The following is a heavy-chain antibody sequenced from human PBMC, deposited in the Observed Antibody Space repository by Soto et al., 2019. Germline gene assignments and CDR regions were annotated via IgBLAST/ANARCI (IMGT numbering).Heavy chain of an antibody. Sequence: QVQLVQSGAEVKKPGASVKVSCKASGYTFSKYGIYWMRQAPGQRLEWMGWINVGNGYTKYSQNFQDRVTIFRDTSASTAYMGLSSLKSEDTAVYYCAREGEFFSHFDYWGQGTLVTVSS. D-gene: IGHD3-16*01. CDR2: INVGNGYT. CDR1: GYTFSKYG. V-gene: IGHV1-3*01. CDR3: AREGEFFSHFDY. J-gene: IGHJ4*02.